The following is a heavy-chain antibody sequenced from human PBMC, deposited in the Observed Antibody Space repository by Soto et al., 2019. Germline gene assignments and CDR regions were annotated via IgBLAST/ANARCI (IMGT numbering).Heavy chain of an antibody. CDR2: VYYSGTT. CDR1: GVSVSSSSFY. CDR3: ARGQMSYHHFDY. Sequence: QVHLQESGPGLVKPSETLSLMCNVSGVSVSSSSFYWSWIRQPPGKGLEWIGYVYYSGTTNYNPSFKSRLTVSLDMSKNQFSLKLSSVTAADTAVYYCARGQMSYHHFDYWGQGTLVTVSS. J-gene: IGHJ4*02. D-gene: IGHD2-2*01. V-gene: IGHV4-61*01.